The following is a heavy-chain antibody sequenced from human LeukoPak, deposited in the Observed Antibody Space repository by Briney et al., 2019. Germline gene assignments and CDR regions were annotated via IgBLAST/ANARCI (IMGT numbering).Heavy chain of an antibody. CDR3: LRGLGKAY. CDR2: ISTSGDTR. D-gene: IGHD7-27*01. V-gene: IGHV3-48*03. J-gene: IGHJ4*02. CDR1: AFTFGSYE. Sequence: QPGGSLRLSCGGSAFTFGSYEMNWVRQAPRKGLEWVSYISTSGDTRYYADSVKGRFTLSRDNAKNSLYLQVNSLRAEDTAVYYCLRGLGKAYWGQGTLVTVSS.